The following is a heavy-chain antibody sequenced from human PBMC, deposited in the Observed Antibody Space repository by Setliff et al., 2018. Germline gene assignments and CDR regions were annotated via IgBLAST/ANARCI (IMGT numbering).Heavy chain of an antibody. CDR3: ARGRDFWSGYLVY. D-gene: IGHD3-3*01. J-gene: IGHJ4*02. CDR1: GYAFTGYY. V-gene: IGHV1-2*04. CDR2: INPNSGGT. Sequence: GASVKVSCKASGYAFTGYYIHWVRQAPGQGLEWMGRINPNSGGTNYAQKFQGWVTMTRDTSISTAYMELSRLRSDDTAVYYCARGRDFWSGYLVYWGQGILVTVPQ.